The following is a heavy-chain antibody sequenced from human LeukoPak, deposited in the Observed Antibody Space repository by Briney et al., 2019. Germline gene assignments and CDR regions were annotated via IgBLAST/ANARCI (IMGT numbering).Heavy chain of an antibody. D-gene: IGHD1-26*01. CDR1: GFTFSSYA. Sequence: GGSLRLSCAASGFTFSSYAMSWVRQAPGKGLEWVSAISGSGGSTYYADSVKGRFTISRDNSKNTLYLQMNSLRAEDTAVYYCAKVGSVGANRRYYFDYWGQGTLVTVSS. J-gene: IGHJ4*02. V-gene: IGHV3-23*01. CDR2: ISGSGGST. CDR3: AKVGSVGANRRYYFDY.